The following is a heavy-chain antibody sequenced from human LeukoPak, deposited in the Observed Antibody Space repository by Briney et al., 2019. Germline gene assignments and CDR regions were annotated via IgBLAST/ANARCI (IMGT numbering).Heavy chain of an antibody. CDR1: GYIFTGYY. CDR2: SNPTSGST. CDR3: ARGPGGGYDWLGY. Sequence: ASVKVSCKASGYIFTGYYLHWVRQAPGQGLEWMGWSNPTSGSTNYAQNFQGRVTMNRDTSISTAYMELSRLTSDDTAVYYCARGPGGGYDWLGYWGQGTLVTVSP. J-gene: IGHJ4*02. V-gene: IGHV1-2*02. D-gene: IGHD5-12*01.